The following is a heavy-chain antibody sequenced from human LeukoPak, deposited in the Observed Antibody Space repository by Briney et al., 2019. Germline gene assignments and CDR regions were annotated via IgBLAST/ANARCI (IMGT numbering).Heavy chain of an antibody. D-gene: IGHD3-22*01. V-gene: IGHV4-39*07. Sequence: SETLSLTCTVSGGSISSSSYYWGWIRQPPGKGLEWIGSIYYSGSTYYNPSLKSRVTISVDTSRNQFSLKLSSVTAADTAVYYCARDENMLQDYYDSSGYRSYYYYGMDVWGQGTTVTVSS. CDR3: ARDENMLQDYYDSSGYRSYYYYGMDV. CDR2: IYYSGST. CDR1: GGSISSSSYY. J-gene: IGHJ6*02.